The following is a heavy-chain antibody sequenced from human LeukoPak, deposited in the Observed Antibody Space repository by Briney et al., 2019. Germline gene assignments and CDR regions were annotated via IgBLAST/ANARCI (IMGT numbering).Heavy chain of an antibody. V-gene: IGHV3-23*01. CDR2: ITGTGGK. CDR1: GFTLTNHG. J-gene: IGHJ4*02. CDR3: AKDYCRDGNCPFPFLDS. D-gene: IGHD2-15*01. Sequence: GGSLRLACAVSGFTLTNHGVSWVRQAPGKGLEWVSIITGTGGKYYGDSVKGRFVLSRDNSKNTVYMQMSSLRAEDTATYYCAKDYCRDGNCPFPFLDSWGQGTQVTVSS.